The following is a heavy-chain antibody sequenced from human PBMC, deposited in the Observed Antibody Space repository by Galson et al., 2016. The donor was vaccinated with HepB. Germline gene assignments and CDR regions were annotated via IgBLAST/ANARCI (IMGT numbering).Heavy chain of an antibody. D-gene: IGHD3/OR15-3a*01. V-gene: IGHV1-18*01. J-gene: IGHJ4*02. CDR1: GYSFTSNG. CDR3: ARGDFWTPYYLDS. Sequence: SVKVSCKASGYSFTSNGISWVRQAPGQGLEWMGWISGYNGNTNYAQRFLGRVTMTTDTSATTAYMELRSLTSDDTAVYYCARGDFWTPYYLDSWGQGTLVIVSS. CDR2: ISGYNGNT.